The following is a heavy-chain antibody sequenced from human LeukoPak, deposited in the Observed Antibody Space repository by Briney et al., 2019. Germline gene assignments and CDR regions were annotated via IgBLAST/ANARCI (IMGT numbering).Heavy chain of an antibody. V-gene: IGHV1-8*01. CDR2: MNPNSGNT. J-gene: IGHJ5*02. Sequence: ASVKVSCKASGYTFTSYDINWVRQATGQGLEWMGWMNPNSGNTGYAQKFQGRVTMTRNTSISTAYMELSSLRSEDTAVYYCARKEVVYYDILTGFNWFDPWGQGTLVTVSS. D-gene: IGHD3-9*01. CDR1: GYTFTSYD. CDR3: ARKEVVYYDILTGFNWFDP.